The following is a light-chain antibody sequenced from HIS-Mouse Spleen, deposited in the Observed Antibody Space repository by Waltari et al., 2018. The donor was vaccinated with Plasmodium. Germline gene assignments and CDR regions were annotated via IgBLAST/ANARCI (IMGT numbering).Light chain of an antibody. CDR2: KDS. J-gene: IGLJ3*02. Sequence: SYELTQPPSVSVSPGQTARIPCTGDALTKQYAYWYQQKPGQAPVLVIYKDSERPSGIPERFSGSSSGTTVTLTISGVQAEDEADYYCQSADSSGTYWVFGGGTKLTVL. V-gene: IGLV3-25*03. CDR1: ALTKQY. CDR3: QSADSSGTYWV.